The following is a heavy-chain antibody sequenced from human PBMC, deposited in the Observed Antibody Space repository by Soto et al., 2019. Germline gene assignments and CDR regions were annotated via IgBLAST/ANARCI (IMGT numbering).Heavy chain of an antibody. J-gene: IGHJ4*02. CDR3: ARRTLSMIREAFDF. V-gene: IGHV4-34*01. D-gene: IGHD3-10*01. Sequence: SETLSLTCAVSGVSFSGFRWSYIRQSPGKGLEWIGEIDHSGITFYNPSLESRVTISLDTSKSQFSLELNTVTAADSAVYYCARRTLSMIREAFDFWGQGTLVTVSS. CDR1: GVSFSGFR. CDR2: IDHSGIT.